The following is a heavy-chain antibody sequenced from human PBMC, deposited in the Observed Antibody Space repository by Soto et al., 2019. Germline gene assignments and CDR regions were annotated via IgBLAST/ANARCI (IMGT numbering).Heavy chain of an antibody. CDR3: SRDLDPTGTTDC. CDR2: VYHSGDT. J-gene: IGHJ4*02. CDR1: GGSVSSNNW. V-gene: IGHV4-4*02. Sequence: QVQLQESGPGLVKPSGTLSLTCAVSGGSVSSNNWWSWVRQPPGKGLEWIGEVYHSGDTRYNPSFKTRATISVDKYKNQFSLRLSSVTAADTAIYYCSRDLDPTGTTDCWGQGTLVTVSS. D-gene: IGHD1-1*01.